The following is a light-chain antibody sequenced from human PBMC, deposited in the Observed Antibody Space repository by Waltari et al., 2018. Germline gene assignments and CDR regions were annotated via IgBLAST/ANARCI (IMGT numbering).Light chain of an antibody. V-gene: IGKV1-13*02. CDR3: QQGNSNPLT. CDR2: YAN. Sequence: IQMSQSPSSLSASVGDRVTITCRASQGISSYLNWYQQKPGKAPKLLIYYANSLASGVPSRFSGSGSGTEFTLTISSLQPEDVATYYCQQGNSNPLTFGGGTKVEIK. J-gene: IGKJ4*01. CDR1: QGISSY.